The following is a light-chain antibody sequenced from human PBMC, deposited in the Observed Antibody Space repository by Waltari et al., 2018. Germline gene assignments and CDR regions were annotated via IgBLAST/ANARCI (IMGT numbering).Light chain of an antibody. CDR2: GAS. Sequence: ERVMTQSPVTLSVSPVERATLSGRASQSVSDNLAWYQKKPCQAPTLLIYGASTRATGIPARFSGSGSGTEFTLTISSMQPEDFAVYYCQQYYNWPPWTFGQGTKVEIK. V-gene: IGKV3-15*01. CDR1: QSVSDN. CDR3: QQYYNWPPWT. J-gene: IGKJ1*01.